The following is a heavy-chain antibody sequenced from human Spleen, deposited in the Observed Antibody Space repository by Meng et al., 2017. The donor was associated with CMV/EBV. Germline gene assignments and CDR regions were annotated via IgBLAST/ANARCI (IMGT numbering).Heavy chain of an antibody. CDR2: IKSKADGGTT. CDR3: ANPSRLGIFGNY. Sequence: GESLKISCAASGFTFPSAWMNWVRQAPGKGLEWVGRIKSKADGGTTDYAAPVKGRFTISRDDSKNTLYLQMDSLKTEDTAMYYCANPSRLGIFGNYWGQGTLVTVSS. V-gene: IGHV3-15*01. J-gene: IGHJ4*02. D-gene: IGHD7-27*01. CDR1: GFTFPSAW.